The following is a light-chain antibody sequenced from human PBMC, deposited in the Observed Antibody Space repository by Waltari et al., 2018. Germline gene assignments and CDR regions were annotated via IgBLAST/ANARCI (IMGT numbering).Light chain of an antibody. Sequence: EIVLTQSPAPLSFSPGASATRSCRASQSVSDSLHWYHHKPGQAPRPLVYDASNRATGVPARFSGSGSGTHFTLTISSLEPADFAVYYCQHRSGPFGPGTKVDFK. V-gene: IGKV3-11*01. CDR1: QSVSDS. CDR3: QHRSGP. CDR2: DAS. J-gene: IGKJ3*01.